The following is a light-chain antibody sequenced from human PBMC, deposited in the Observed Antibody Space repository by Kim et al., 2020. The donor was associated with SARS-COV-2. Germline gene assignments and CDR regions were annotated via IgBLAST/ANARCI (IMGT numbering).Light chain of an antibody. J-gene: IGLJ1*01. CDR3: SSYTRSSTNYV. V-gene: IGLV2-14*04. CDR1: SSDVVGYIY. CDR2: ADS. Sequence: SITISFTGASSDVVGYIYVAWYQQHPGKAPKLMIYADSNRPSGFSNRFSGSKSGNTASLTISGLQAEDEADYYCSSYTRSSTNYVFGTGTKVTVL.